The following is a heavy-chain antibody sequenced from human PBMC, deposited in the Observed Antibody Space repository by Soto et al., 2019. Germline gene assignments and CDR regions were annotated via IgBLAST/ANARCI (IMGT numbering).Heavy chain of an antibody. CDR3: ARAGRYCSGVRCYIEIDY. V-gene: IGHV1-18*01. CDR2: ISGYNGDT. Sequence: ASVKVSCKASGYTFASYGISWVRQSPGQGLEWVGWISGYNGDTNYAQNLQGRVTVTTDTSTSTAYMELRSLRSDDTAVYYCARAGRYCSGVRCYIEIDYWGQGTLVTVSS. CDR1: GYTFASYG. D-gene: IGHD2-15*01. J-gene: IGHJ4*02.